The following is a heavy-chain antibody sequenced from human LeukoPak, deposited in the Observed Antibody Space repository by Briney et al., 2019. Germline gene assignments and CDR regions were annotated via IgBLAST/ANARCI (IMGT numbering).Heavy chain of an antibody. V-gene: IGHV5-51*01. CDR2: IYPGDSET. J-gene: IGHJ4*02. CDR1: GYSFTSYW. Sequence: GESLKISCKGSGYSFTSYWLGWVRQMPGKGLEWMGIIYPGDSETRHSPSFQGQVTISADKSISTAYLQWSSLKASDTAMYYCARQTYYYDSSGYYSPFDYWGQGTLVTVSS. CDR3: ARQTYYYDSSGYYSPFDY. D-gene: IGHD3-22*01.